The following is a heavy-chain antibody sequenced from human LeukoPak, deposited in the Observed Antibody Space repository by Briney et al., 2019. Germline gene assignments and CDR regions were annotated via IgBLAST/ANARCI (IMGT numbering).Heavy chain of an antibody. CDR2: IDWDDDE. CDR1: GFSLTTSGMC. Sequence: SGPALVIPTQTLRLTCTFSGFSLTTSGMCVNWIRQPPGKALEWLARIDWDDDEYYSTSLKTRLTISKDTSKNQVVLTMTNVDPVDTGTYYCARAVGRYVYYMDVWGQGTTVTVSS. V-gene: IGHV2-70*11. CDR3: ARAVGRYVYYMDV. J-gene: IGHJ6*03. D-gene: IGHD3-10*02.